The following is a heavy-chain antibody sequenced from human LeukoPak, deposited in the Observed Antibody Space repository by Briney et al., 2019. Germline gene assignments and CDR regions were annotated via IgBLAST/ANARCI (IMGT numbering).Heavy chain of an antibody. CDR3: ARSLGTAAGRGFDY. CDR1: GYTFTDYY. D-gene: IGHD6-13*01. CDR2: INPNSGGT. Sequence: GASVKVSCKASGYTFTDYYVHWVRQAPGQGLEWMGWINPNSGGTNYAQKFQGRVTMTRDTSISTAYMELSRLRSDDTAVYYCARSLGTAAGRGFDYWGQGTLVTVSS. V-gene: IGHV1-2*02. J-gene: IGHJ4*02.